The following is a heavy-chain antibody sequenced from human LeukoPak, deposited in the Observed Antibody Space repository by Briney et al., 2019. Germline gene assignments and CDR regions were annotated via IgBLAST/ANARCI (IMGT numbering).Heavy chain of an antibody. V-gene: IGHV1-2*02. D-gene: IGHD6-19*01. CDR1: GYTFTGYY. J-gene: IGHJ4*02. Sequence: ASVKVSCKASGYTFTGYYMHWVRQAPGQGLEWMGWINPNSGGTNYAQKFQGRVTMTRDTSISTAYMELSRLRSDDTAVYYCAGEKVSGSGWYFDYFDYWGQGTLVTVSS. CDR3: AGEKVSGSGWYFDYFDY. CDR2: INPNSGGT.